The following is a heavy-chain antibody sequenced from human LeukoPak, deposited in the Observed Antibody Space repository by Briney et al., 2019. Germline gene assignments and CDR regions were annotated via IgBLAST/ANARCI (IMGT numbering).Heavy chain of an antibody. Sequence: SLKVSCKASGGTFSSYAISWGRQAPGQELEWMGRIITLIGIANYAQKFQGRVTITADNSTSPAYMELSSLRSEDTAVYYCASLYSNYVFDAFDIWGQGTMVTVSS. J-gene: IGHJ3*02. V-gene: IGHV1-69*04. D-gene: IGHD4-11*01. CDR1: GGTFSSYA. CDR2: IITLIGIA. CDR3: ASLYSNYVFDAFDI.